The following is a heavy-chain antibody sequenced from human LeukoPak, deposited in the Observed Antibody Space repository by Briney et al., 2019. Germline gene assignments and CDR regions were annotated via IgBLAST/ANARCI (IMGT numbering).Heavy chain of an antibody. V-gene: IGHV1-46*01. CDR1: GYTFTSYY. CDR2: INPSGGST. D-gene: IGHD3-9*01. CDR3: ARILKKYDILTGYLLPENY. J-gene: IGHJ4*02. Sequence: ASVKVSCKASGYTFTSYYMHWVRQAPGQGLEWMGIINPSGGSTSYAQKFQGRVTMTRDMSTSTAYMELSSLRSEDTAVYYCARILKKYDILTGYLLPENYWGQGTLVTVSS.